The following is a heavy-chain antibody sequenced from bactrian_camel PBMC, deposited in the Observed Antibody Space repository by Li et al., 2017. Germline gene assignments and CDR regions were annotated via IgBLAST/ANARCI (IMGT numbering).Heavy chain of an antibody. CDR1: TATANIAS. V-gene: IGHV3S60*01. CDR2: ISGTGLTS. D-gene: IGHD2*01. Sequence: HVQLVESGGDSVQAGGSLRLSCTTSTATANIASMGWFRQAPGKGLEWVSFISGTGLTSHYADSVKGRFIISRDDAKNTVFLQLNSLKTEDTAMYYFAAKFRGYCSGRMGYEYNYWGQGTQVTVS. J-gene: IGHJ4*01. CDR3: AAKFRGYCSGRMGYEYNY.